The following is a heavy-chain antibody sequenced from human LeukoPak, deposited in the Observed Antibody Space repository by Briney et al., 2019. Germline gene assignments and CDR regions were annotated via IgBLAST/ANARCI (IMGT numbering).Heavy chain of an antibody. D-gene: IGHD3-10*01. V-gene: IGHV3-23*01. Sequence: GGSLRLSCAASGFTFSSYAMSWVRQAPGKGLEWVSAISGSGGSTYYADSVKGRFTISRDNSKNTLYLQMNSLRAEDTAVYYCARRYMVRGVFAFDYWGQGTLVTVSS. CDR2: ISGSGGST. CDR1: GFTFSSYA. CDR3: ARRYMVRGVFAFDY. J-gene: IGHJ4*02.